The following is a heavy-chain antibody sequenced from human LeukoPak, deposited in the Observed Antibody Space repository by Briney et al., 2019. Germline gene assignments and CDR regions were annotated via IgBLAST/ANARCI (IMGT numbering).Heavy chain of an antibody. D-gene: IGHD1-26*01. CDR2: IFYSGST. CDR1: GGSISTYY. V-gene: IGHV4-59*01. CDR3: ARANSGSYRI. Sequence: SETLSLTCTVSGGSISTYYWSWIRQPPGKGLEWVGHIFYSGSTNYNPSLKSRVTISVDTSKNQFSLKLSSVTAADTAVYYCARANSGSYRIWGQGTLVTVSS. J-gene: IGHJ4*02.